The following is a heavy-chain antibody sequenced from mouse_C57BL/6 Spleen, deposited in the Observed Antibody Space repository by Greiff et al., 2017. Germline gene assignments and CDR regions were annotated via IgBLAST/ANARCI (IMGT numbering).Heavy chain of an antibody. V-gene: IGHV1-82*01. J-gene: IGHJ2*01. CDR1: GYAFSSSW. CDR3: GSGGQYGNDVDY. D-gene: IGHD2-2*01. Sequence: QVQLQQSGPELVKPGASVKISCKASGYAFSSSWMNWVKQRPGKGLEWIGRIYPGDGDTNYNGKFKGKATLTADKSSSTAIRQRSSLTSEDAAVSFCGSGGQYGNDVDYWGQGTTLTVSS. CDR2: IYPGDGDT.